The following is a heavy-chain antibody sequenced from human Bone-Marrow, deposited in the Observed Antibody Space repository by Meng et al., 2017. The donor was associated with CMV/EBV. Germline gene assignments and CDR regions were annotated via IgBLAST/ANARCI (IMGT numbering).Heavy chain of an antibody. Sequence: ASVKVSCKASGYTFTGYYMHWVRQAPGQGLEWMGWINPNSGGTNYAQKFQGRVTMTRDTSISTAYMELSRLRSDDTAVYYCARGILTGYYNVMNWLDPWGQGTLVTVSS. CDR1: GYTFTGYY. D-gene: IGHD3-9*01. CDR2: INPNSGGT. V-gene: IGHV1-2*02. CDR3: ARGILTGYYNVMNWLDP. J-gene: IGHJ5*02.